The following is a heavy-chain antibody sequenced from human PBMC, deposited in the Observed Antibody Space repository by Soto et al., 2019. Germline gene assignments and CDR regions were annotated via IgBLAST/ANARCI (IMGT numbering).Heavy chain of an antibody. CDR3: AQTLGLAVAGPGRFAL. J-gene: IGHJ2*01. CDR1: GGTFSRYA. D-gene: IGHD6-19*01. CDR2: ITPMFGTA. Sequence: QVQLVQSGAEVKTYWSSVKVSCKASGGTFSRYAISWVRQAPGQGLEWMGGITPMFGTATYAQKFQGRVTITADESTSTAYMELSSLISDDTAVYYCAQTLGLAVAGPGRFALWGRGTLVTVST. V-gene: IGHV1-69*12.